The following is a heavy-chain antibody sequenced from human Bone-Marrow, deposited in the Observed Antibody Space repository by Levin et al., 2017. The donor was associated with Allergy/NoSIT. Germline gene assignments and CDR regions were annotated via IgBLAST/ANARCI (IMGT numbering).Heavy chain of an antibody. Sequence: SETLSLTCTVSGGSVNSGGYYWAWIHQPPGKGLEWIGTIYYSGGTYNNPSPKSRVTISADTSKNQFSLKLSSVTAADTAVYYCAREGDYGTDVWGQGTTVTVSS. CDR2: IYYSGGT. V-gene: IGHV4-39*02. CDR1: GGSVNSGGYY. D-gene: IGHD3-16*01. J-gene: IGHJ6*02. CDR3: AREGDYGTDV.